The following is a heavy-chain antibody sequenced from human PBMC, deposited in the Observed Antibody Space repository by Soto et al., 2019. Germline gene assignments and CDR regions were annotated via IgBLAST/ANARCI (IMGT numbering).Heavy chain of an antibody. CDR1: GFTFSSYW. CDR3: VRTSLVVAAATREDY. CDR2: INSDGSST. V-gene: IGHV3-74*01. D-gene: IGHD2-15*01. J-gene: IGHJ4*02. Sequence: EVQLVESGGGLVQPGGSLRLSCAASGFTFSSYWMHWVRQAPGKGLVWVSRINSDGSSTSYADSVKGRFTISRDNAKNTLYLQMNSLRAEDTAGYYCVRTSLVVAAATREDYWGQGPLVPVSS.